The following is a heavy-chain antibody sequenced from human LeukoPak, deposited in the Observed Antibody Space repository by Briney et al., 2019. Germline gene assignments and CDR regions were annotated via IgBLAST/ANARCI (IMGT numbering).Heavy chain of an antibody. Sequence: SETLSLTCAVYGGSFSGYYWSWIRRPPGKGLEWIGEINHSGSTNYNPSLKSRVTISVDTSKNQFSLKLSSVTAADTAVYYCARDEYSSGLGPYWGQGTLVTVSS. V-gene: IGHV4-34*01. D-gene: IGHD6-19*01. J-gene: IGHJ4*02. CDR1: GGSFSGYY. CDR2: INHSGST. CDR3: ARDEYSSGLGPY.